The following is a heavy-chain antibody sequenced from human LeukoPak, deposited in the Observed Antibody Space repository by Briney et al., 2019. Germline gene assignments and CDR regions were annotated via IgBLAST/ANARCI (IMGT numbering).Heavy chain of an antibody. V-gene: IGHV1-2*02. CDR1: GYTFTGYY. Sequence: ASVKVSCKASGYTFTGYYMHWVRQAPGQGLEWMGWINPNSGGTNYPQKFQGRVTLTRDTSITTAYMDLSRLRSDDTAVYYCATAYYDGSVYYLDSFDIWGQGTMVSVSS. D-gene: IGHD3-22*01. J-gene: IGHJ3*02. CDR2: INPNSGGT. CDR3: ATAYYDGSVYYLDSFDI.